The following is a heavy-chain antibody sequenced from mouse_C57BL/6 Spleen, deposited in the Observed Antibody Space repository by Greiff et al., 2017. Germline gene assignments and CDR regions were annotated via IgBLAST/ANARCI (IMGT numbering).Heavy chain of an antibody. Sequence: EVKLVESEGGLVQPGSSMKLSCTASGFTFSDYYMAWVRQVPEKGLEWVANINYDGSSTYYLDSLKSRFIISSDNAKNILYLQMSSLKSEDTATYYCAREKLGRYFDYWGQGTTLTVSS. CDR3: AREKLGRYFDY. CDR2: INYDGSST. V-gene: IGHV5-16*01. J-gene: IGHJ2*01. CDR1: GFTFSDYY.